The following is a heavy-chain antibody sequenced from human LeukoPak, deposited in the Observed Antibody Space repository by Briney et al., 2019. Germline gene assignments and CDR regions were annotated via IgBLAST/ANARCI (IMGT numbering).Heavy chain of an antibody. CDR2: IYTDGTT. J-gene: IGHJ4*02. CDR1: GFTSNY. CDR3: ASDGYNYFEF. D-gene: IGHD5-24*01. Sequence: GGSLRLSCAASGFTSNYMSWVRQAPGKGLEWIPLIYTDGTTTFYADSVKGRFTLSRDNSKNTFYLQMNGLRPEDTAVYYCASDGYNYFEFWGQGTLVIVSS. V-gene: IGHV3-53*01.